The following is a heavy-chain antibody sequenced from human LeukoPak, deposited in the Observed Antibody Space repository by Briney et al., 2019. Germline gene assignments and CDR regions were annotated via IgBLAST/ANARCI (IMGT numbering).Heavy chain of an antibody. V-gene: IGHV4-38-2*02. J-gene: IGHJ4*02. D-gene: IGHD3-22*01. CDR3: ARPLYFDSGVYLVY. CDR2: IYHSGST. Sequence: SETLSLTCTVSGYSISSGYYWGWIRQPPGKGLEWIGSIYHSGSTYYNPSLKSRVTISVDTSKNQFSLKLSSVTAADTAVYYCARPLYFDSGVYLVYWGQGTLVTVSS. CDR1: GYSISSGYY.